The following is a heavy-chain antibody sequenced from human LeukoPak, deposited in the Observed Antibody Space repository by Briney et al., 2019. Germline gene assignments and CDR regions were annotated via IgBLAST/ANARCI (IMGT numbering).Heavy chain of an antibody. Sequence: GGSLRLSCAASGFTFSDAWMSWVRQTPGKGLEWVGRIKSKTDGGTTDYAAPVKGRFTISRDDSKNTLYLQMNSLKTEDTAVYYCTTDPHYGDYAGSWGQGTLVTVSS. CDR3: TTDPHYGDYAGS. CDR2: IKSKTDGGTT. J-gene: IGHJ4*02. V-gene: IGHV3-15*01. D-gene: IGHD4-17*01. CDR1: GFTFSDAW.